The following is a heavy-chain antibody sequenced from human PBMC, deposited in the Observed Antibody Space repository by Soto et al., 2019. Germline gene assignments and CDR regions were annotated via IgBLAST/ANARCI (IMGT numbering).Heavy chain of an antibody. J-gene: IGHJ3*02. V-gene: IGHV3-21*01. CDR3: ARDLWGCSGGSCYSPFDI. D-gene: IGHD2-15*01. Sequence: PWWSLRLSCSASVFTFSSYSMNWFRQAPGKGLEWVSSISSSSYIYYADSVKGRFTISRDNAKNSLYLQMNSLRAEDTAVYYCARDLWGCSGGSCYSPFDIWGQGTMVTVSS. CDR2: ISSSSYI. CDR1: VFTFSSYS.